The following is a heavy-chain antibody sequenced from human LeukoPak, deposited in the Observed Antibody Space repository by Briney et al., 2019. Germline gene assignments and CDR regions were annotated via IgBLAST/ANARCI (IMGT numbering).Heavy chain of an antibody. J-gene: IGHJ5*02. CDR3: ARKLWFGEFDWFDP. Sequence: SETLSLTCAVYGGSFSGYYWSWIRRPPGKGLEWIGEINHSGSTNYNPSLKSRVTISVDTSKNQFSLKLSSVTAADTAVYYCARKLWFGEFDWFDPWGQGTLVTVSS. D-gene: IGHD3-10*01. CDR1: GGSFSGYY. V-gene: IGHV4-34*01. CDR2: INHSGST.